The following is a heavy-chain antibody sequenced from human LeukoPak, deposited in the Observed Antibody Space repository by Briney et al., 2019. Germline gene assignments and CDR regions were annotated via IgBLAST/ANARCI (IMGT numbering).Heavy chain of an antibody. CDR3: ARPATVVPAVMFY. D-gene: IGHD2-2*01. J-gene: IGHJ4*02. Sequence: ETLSLTCAVYGWTFSGYYMSWIRQPPGKGLEWIGEINHSGSTNYNPSLKRRGSTSADTSKNKFSLKLSTVTAADTTVYYCARPATVVPAVMFYWGQGSLVTVSS. CDR2: INHSGST. V-gene: IGHV4-34*01. CDR1: GWTFSGYY.